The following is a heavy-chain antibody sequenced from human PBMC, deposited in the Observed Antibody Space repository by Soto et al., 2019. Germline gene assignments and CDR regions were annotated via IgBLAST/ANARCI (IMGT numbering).Heavy chain of an antibody. V-gene: IGHV4-4*07. J-gene: IGHJ5*02. CDR2: IHDTGST. CDR3: ARESVSGTYRFDP. CDR1: GDSLSTYY. Sequence: SEALPLTGTVSGDSLSTYYWSWVRQRAGERLEWIGRIHDTGSTNYNPSLKSRVTMSVDASKNQFSLRANSVTAADTAVYYCARESVSGTYRFDPWGQGTLVTVSS. D-gene: IGHD3-16*02.